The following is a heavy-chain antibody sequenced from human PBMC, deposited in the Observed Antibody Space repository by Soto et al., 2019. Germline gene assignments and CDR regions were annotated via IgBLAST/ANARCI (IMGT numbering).Heavy chain of an antibody. CDR2: FNNVGSI. CDR1: GFAVSSKY. Sequence: EVQLVESGGGVVQPGGSLRLSCAASGFAVSSKYMSWVRQPPGREPEWVALFNNVGSIYYSESVKGRFTISRDSSKNTLELQLNSLRAEETAVYYCVRDDVYCGGGRCFGVPMDVWGKGTTVTVSS. CDR3: VRDDVYCGGGRCFGVPMDV. J-gene: IGHJ6*03. V-gene: IGHV3-66*01. D-gene: IGHD2-15*01.